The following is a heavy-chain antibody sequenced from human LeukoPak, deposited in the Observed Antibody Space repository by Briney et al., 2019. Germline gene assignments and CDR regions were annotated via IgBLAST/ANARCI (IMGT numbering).Heavy chain of an antibody. CDR1: GFTVSSNY. Sequence: GGSLRLSCAACGFTVSSNYMSWVRQAPGKGLEWVSVIYSGGSTYYADSVKGRFTISRDNSKNTLYLQMNSLRAEDTAVYYCARGVDPYYFDYWGQGTLVTVSS. V-gene: IGHV3-66*01. J-gene: IGHJ4*02. CDR2: IYSGGST. CDR3: ARGVDPYYFDY.